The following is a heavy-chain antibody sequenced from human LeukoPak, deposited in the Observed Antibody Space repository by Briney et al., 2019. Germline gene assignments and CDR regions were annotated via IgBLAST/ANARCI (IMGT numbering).Heavy chain of an antibody. CDR1: GYTFSGYY. Sequence: ASVKVSCKASGYTFSGYYLHWVRLAPGQGLEWMGWINPNSGGTNYAQNFQGRVTMTRDTSISTAYMELSRLISDDTAVYYCARGSAEKDYDSSGFDYWGQGNLVTVSS. D-gene: IGHD3-22*01. CDR3: ARGSAEKDYDSSGFDY. V-gene: IGHV1-2*02. J-gene: IGHJ4*02. CDR2: INPNSGGT.